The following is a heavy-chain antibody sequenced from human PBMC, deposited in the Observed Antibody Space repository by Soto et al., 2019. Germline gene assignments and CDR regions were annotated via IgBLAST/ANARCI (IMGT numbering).Heavy chain of an antibody. Sequence: LRLSCAASGFTFSTYAMSWVRQAPGKGLEWVAVVSSSRDDTYYADSVKGRFTVSRDNSKNTLYLQMHSLRAEDTAIYYCQSYCSGGSCFRTNAFAFWGQGTRVTVSS. CDR3: QSYCSGGSCFRTNAFAF. V-gene: IGHV3-23*01. D-gene: IGHD2-15*01. J-gene: IGHJ3*01. CDR1: GFTFSTYA. CDR2: VSSSRDDT.